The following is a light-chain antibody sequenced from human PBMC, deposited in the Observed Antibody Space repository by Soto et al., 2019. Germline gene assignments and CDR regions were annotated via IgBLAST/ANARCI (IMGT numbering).Light chain of an antibody. V-gene: IGLV1-47*02. CDR3: SSWDGRLSGYV. CDR1: SSNIGSNY. CDR2: NNN. Sequence: QSVLTQPPSASGTPGQGVTISCSGSSSNIGSNYVYWYQQLPGTAPKLLIYNNNQRPSGVPDRFSASKSGTSASLAIRGLRSDDEADYYCSSWDGRLSGYVFGDGTKVTVX. J-gene: IGLJ1*01.